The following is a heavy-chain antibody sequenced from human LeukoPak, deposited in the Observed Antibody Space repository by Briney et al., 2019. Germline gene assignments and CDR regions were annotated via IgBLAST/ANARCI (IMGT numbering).Heavy chain of an antibody. V-gene: IGHV3-53*05. Sequence: PGGSLRLSCAVSGFSVTNNYMSWVRQAPGKGLELVSGFYVGGATYYADSVKGRFTISRDNSENTLYLETKSPRAEDTAVYYCARGDGYNFFDYWGQGTLVTVSS. D-gene: IGHD5-24*01. CDR3: ARGDGYNFFDY. CDR1: GFSVTNNY. J-gene: IGHJ4*02. CDR2: FYVGGAT.